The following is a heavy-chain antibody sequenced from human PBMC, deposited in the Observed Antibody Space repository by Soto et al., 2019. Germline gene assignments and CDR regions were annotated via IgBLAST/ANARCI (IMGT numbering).Heavy chain of an antibody. CDR3: AKDIGIAARPDYYYYGMDV. CDR1: GFALSGYG. CDR2: ISNDGTTE. J-gene: IGHJ6*02. V-gene: IGHV3-30*18. Sequence: PGGSLRLSCAASGFALSGYGMHWVRQAPGKGLEWVAAISNDGTTEAYADSVKGRITIARDKSENKLYLQMNSLRPGDTAVYYCAKDIGIAARPDYYYYGMDVWGQGTTVTVSS. D-gene: IGHD6-6*01.